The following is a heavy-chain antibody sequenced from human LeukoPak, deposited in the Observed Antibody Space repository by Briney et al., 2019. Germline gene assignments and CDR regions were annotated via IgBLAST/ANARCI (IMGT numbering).Heavy chain of an antibody. CDR2: IYYSGST. J-gene: IGHJ4*02. CDR1: GGSISSSSYY. V-gene: IGHV4-39*01. D-gene: IGHD5-18*01. Sequence: PSETLSLTCTVSGGSISSSSYYWGWIRQPPGKGLEWIGSIYYSGSTYYNPSLKNRVTISVDTSKNQFSLKLSSVTAADTAVYYCARRSPNTAIYYYFDYWGQGTLVTVSS. CDR3: ARRSPNTAIYYYFDY.